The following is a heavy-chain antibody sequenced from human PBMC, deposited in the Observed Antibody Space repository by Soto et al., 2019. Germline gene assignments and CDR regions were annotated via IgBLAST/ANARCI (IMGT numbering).Heavy chain of an antibody. CDR1: GGTFSSYT. D-gene: IGHD5-12*01. J-gene: IGHJ3*02. Sequence: QVQLVQSGAEVKKPGSSVKVSCKASGGTFSSYTISWVRQAPGQGLEWMGRIIPILGIANYAQKFQGRVTITADKSTSTAYMELSSLRSEDTAVYYCARDRSFGGHDVGAFDIWGQGTMVTVSS. V-gene: IGHV1-69*08. CDR3: ARDRSFGGHDVGAFDI. CDR2: IIPILGIA.